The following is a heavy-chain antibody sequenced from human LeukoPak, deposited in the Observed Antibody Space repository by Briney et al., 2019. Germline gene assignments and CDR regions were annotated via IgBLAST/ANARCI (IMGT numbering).Heavy chain of an antibody. V-gene: IGHV4-59*01. J-gene: IGHJ4*02. Sequence: SETLSLTCTVSGGSISSYYWSWIRQPPGKGLEWIGYMYYNERTNYNPSLKSRVTISVDTSKNQFSLKLSSVTAADTAVYYCARRVGATRVYPFDYWGQGTLVTVSS. CDR3: ARRVGATRVYPFDY. CDR2: MYYNERT. D-gene: IGHD1-26*01. CDR1: GGSISSYY.